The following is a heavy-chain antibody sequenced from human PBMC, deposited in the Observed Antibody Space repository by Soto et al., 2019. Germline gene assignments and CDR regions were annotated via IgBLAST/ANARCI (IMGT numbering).Heavy chain of an antibody. CDR1: GDSVSSNSAA. D-gene: IGHD6-13*01. V-gene: IGHV6-1*01. J-gene: IGHJ4*02. Sequence: PSQTLSLTCAISGDSVSSNSAAWNWIRQSPSRGLEWLGRTYYRSKWYNDYAVSVKSRITVNPDTSKNQFSLQLNSVTPEDTAVYYCARGGLYTSSWDFSEWGQGTLVTVSS. CDR2: TYYRSKWYN. CDR3: ARGGLYTSSWDFSE.